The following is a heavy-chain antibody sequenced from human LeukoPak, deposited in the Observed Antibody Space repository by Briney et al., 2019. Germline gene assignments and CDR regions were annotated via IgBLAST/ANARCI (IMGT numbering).Heavy chain of an antibody. Sequence: GGSLTLSCAASGFTFSSHAMTWVRQAPGKGLEWGSSITGSGGSTFYADSVKGRFTISRDNSKNTLYLQMNSLRAEDTAVYYCAREAVTRYYFDYWGQGTLVTVSS. CDR3: AREAVTRYYFDY. J-gene: IGHJ4*02. CDR1: GFTFSSHA. CDR2: ITGSGGST. D-gene: IGHD4-17*01. V-gene: IGHV3-23*01.